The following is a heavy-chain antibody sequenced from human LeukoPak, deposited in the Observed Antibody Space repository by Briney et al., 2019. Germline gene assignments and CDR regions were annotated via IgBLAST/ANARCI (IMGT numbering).Heavy chain of an antibody. J-gene: IGHJ4*02. Sequence: SGGSLRLSCAVSGFTVSTNYMSWVRPAPGKGLEWVSVIYSGGSTYYADSVKGRFTISRDNSKNTLYLQMNSLRAEDTAVYYCARAEGDYYGSGSYFDYWGQGTLVTVSS. CDR2: IYSGGST. D-gene: IGHD3-10*01. V-gene: IGHV3-66*01. CDR3: ARAEGDYYGSGSYFDY. CDR1: GFTVSTNY.